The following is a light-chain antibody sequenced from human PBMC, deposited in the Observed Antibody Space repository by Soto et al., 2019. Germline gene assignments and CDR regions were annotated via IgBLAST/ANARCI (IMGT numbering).Light chain of an antibody. Sequence: DIQMTQSPSSLSASVGDKVTITCRASQSISSYVNWYQQKPGKAPKLLIYAASSLQSVVPSRFSGSGSGTDFTLTISSLQPEDFATYYCQQSYSTLLTFGGGTKVEIK. CDR3: QQSYSTLLT. CDR2: AAS. V-gene: IGKV1-39*01. J-gene: IGKJ4*01. CDR1: QSISSY.